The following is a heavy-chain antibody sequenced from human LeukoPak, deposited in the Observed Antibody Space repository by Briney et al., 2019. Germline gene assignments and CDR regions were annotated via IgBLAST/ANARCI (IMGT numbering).Heavy chain of an antibody. Sequence: HPGGSLRLSCAASGFTVSSNYMSWVRQAPGKGLEWVSVIYSGGSTYYADSVKGRFNISRDNSKNTLYLQMNSLRAEDTAVYYCARAINQRLGELSFLGREATLGYWGQGTLVTVSS. V-gene: IGHV3-66*01. CDR3: ARAINQRLGELSFLGREATLGY. CDR2: IYSGGST. J-gene: IGHJ4*02. D-gene: IGHD3-16*02. CDR1: GFTVSSNY.